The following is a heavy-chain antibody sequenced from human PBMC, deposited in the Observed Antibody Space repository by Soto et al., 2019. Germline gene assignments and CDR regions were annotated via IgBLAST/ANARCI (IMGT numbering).Heavy chain of an antibody. V-gene: IGHV1-69*01. CDR2: IIPIFGTA. CDR3: ARGLGQLWLRGGYYFDY. Sequence: QVQLVQSGAEVKKPGSSVKVSCKASGGTFSSYAISWERQAPGQGLEWMGGIIPIFGTANYAQKFQGRVTITADESTSTAYMELSSLRSEDTAVYYCARGLGQLWLRGGYYFDYWGQGTLVTVSS. J-gene: IGHJ4*02. CDR1: GGTFSSYA. D-gene: IGHD5-18*01.